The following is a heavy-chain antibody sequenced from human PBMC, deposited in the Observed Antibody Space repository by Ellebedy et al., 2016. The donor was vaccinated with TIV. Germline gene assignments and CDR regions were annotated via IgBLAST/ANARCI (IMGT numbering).Heavy chain of an antibody. V-gene: IGHV1-2*02. CDR3: ARQPDMQGRGLYY. CDR1: GYSFTGYY. J-gene: IGHJ4*02. Sequence: ASVKVSCKASGYSFTGYYMHWVRQAPGQGLEWMGWINPNSGGTNYAQKFQGRVTVTRDTYISAAYMELSRLRSDDTAVYSCARQPDMQGRGLYYWGQGTLVTVSS. CDR2: INPNSGGT. D-gene: IGHD1-14*01.